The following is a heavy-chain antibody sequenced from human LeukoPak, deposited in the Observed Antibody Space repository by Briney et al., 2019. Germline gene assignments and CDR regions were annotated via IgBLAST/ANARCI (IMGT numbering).Heavy chain of an antibody. CDR2: IDPSESKT. CDR1: GYSFTAYW. J-gene: IGHJ4*02. V-gene: IGHV5-10-1*01. Sequence: GESLKISCKGSGYSFTAYWISWVRQMPGIGLEWMGRIDPSESKTNYNPSFEGHVTISVDKSISTAYLQWSSVKASDTASYYCARRVGSGGYPLEYWGQGTLVTVSS. CDR3: ARRVGSGGYPLEY. D-gene: IGHD3-10*01.